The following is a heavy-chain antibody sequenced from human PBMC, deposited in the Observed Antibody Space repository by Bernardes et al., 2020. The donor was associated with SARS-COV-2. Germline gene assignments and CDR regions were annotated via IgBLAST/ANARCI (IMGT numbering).Heavy chain of an antibody. V-gene: IGHV1-8*01. J-gene: IGHJ4*02. CDR3: ARGGAYSYGVDY. CDR2: MNPNSGNT. D-gene: IGHD5-18*01. CDR1: GYTFTSYD. Sequence: ASVKVSCKASGYTFTSYDINWVRQATGQGLEWMGWMNPNSGNTGYAQKFQGRITMTRNTSISTAYMELSSLRSEDTAVYYCARGGAYSYGVDYWGQGTLVTVSS.